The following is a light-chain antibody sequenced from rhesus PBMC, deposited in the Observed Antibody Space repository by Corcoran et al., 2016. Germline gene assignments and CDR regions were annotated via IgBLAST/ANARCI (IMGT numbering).Light chain of an antibody. Sequence: DIQMTQSPSSLSASVGDRVTITCRASQSISNYLHWYQQEPGKVPKLLIYSASRLQSGLPSRFSGSGSGTEFTLTISSLHPEDFATYYCQQFKNYPVTFGGGTKVEIK. J-gene: IGKJ4*01. V-gene: IGKV1-41*01. CDR3: QQFKNYPVT. CDR2: SAS. CDR1: QSISNY.